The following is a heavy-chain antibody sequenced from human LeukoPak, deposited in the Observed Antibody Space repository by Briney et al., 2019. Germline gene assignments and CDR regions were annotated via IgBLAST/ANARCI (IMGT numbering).Heavy chain of an antibody. CDR2: IIPIFGTA. Sequence: SVEVSCKASGGTFSSYAISWVRQAPGQGLEWMGRIIPIFGTANYAQKFQGRVTITTDESTSTAYMELSSLRSEDTAVYYCARDPERRDGYNYPIDAFDIWGQGTMVTVSS. CDR3: ARDPERRDGYNYPIDAFDI. J-gene: IGHJ3*02. CDR1: GGTFSSYA. V-gene: IGHV1-69*05. D-gene: IGHD5-24*01.